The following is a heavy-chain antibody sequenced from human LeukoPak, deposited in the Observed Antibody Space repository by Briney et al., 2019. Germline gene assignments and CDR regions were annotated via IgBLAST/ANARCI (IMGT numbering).Heavy chain of an antibody. D-gene: IGHD3-10*01. CDR3: AKDWGMVREVITYYFDY. CDR1: GFTFSSYA. Sequence: GGSLRLSCAASGFTFSSYAMNWVRQAPGKGLEWVSVISGSGATTYYADSVKGRFTISRDNSKNTLYLQMNSLRAEDTAVYYRAKDWGMVREVITYYFDYWGQGTLVTVSS. J-gene: IGHJ4*02. V-gene: IGHV3-23*01. CDR2: ISGSGATT.